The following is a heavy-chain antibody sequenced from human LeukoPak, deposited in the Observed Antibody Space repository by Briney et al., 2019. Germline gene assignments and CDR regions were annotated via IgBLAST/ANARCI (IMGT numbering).Heavy chain of an antibody. D-gene: IGHD3-9*01. CDR3: VKGFSDILTAYWGGGDY. CDR2: ISSNGCST. Sequence: PGGSLRLSCSSSGFTFSNYAMHWFRHAPGKGLEYVSAISSNGCSTYYADSVKGRFTISRDNSKNTLYLQMSSLRADDTAVYYCVKGFSDILTAYWGGGDYWGQGTLVTVSS. V-gene: IGHV3-64D*06. J-gene: IGHJ4*02. CDR1: GFTFSNYA.